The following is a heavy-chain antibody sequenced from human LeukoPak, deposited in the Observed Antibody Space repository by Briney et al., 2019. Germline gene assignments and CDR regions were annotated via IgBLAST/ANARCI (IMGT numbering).Heavy chain of an antibody. Sequence: PSETLSLTXAVYGGSFSGYYWSWIRQTPGKGLEWLGEINHSGSTNYNPSLKSRVTISVDTSKNQFSLKLSSVTAADTAVYYCARVYDDYVWGSYRTLYNWFDPWGQGTLVTVSS. CDR1: GGSFSGYY. CDR3: ARVYDDYVWGSYRTLYNWFDP. V-gene: IGHV4-34*01. D-gene: IGHD3-16*02. J-gene: IGHJ5*02. CDR2: INHSGST.